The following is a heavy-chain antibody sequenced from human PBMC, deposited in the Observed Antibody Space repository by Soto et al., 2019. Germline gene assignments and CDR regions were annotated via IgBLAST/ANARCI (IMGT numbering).Heavy chain of an antibody. CDR2: IIPIFGTA. CDR3: ARDDYGGNSDDDAFDI. CDR1: GGTFSGYA. D-gene: IGHD4-17*01. Sequence: QVQLVQSGAEVKKPGSSVKVSCKASGGTFSGYAISWVRQAPGQGLEWMGGIIPIFGTANYAQKFQGRVTITADESTRTAYMELSSLRSEDTDVYYCARDDYGGNSDDDAFDIWGQGTMVTVSS. J-gene: IGHJ3*02. V-gene: IGHV1-69*01.